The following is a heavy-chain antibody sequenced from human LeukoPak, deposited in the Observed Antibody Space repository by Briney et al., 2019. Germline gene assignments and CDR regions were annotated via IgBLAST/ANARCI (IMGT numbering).Heavy chain of an antibody. D-gene: IGHD5-24*01. CDR2: IKQDGSEK. V-gene: IGHV3-7*01. Sequence: GGSLRLSCAASGFTFSSYWMSWVRQAPGKGLEWVANIKQDGSEKYYVDSVKGRFTISRDNAKNSLYLQMNSLRAEDTAVYYCARGGRCLQLPPDYWGQGTLVTVSS. CDR3: ARGGRCLQLPPDY. J-gene: IGHJ4*02. CDR1: GFTFSSYW.